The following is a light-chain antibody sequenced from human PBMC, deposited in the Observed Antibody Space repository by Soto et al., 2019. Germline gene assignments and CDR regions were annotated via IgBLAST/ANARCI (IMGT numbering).Light chain of an antibody. Sequence: QSVLTQPPSASGSPGQSVTISCTGIKNDIGVYDFVSWYQHHPGKAPRLIIYEVVQRPSGVPDRFSGSKSGNTASLTVSGLQAADEADYFCKSYAGSNTYVFGSGNKVTVL. CDR2: EVV. CDR3: KSYAGSNTYV. CDR1: KNDIGVYDF. V-gene: IGLV2-8*01. J-gene: IGLJ1*01.